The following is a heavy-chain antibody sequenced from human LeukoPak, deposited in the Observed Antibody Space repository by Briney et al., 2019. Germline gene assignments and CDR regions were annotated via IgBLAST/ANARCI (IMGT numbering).Heavy chain of an antibody. CDR1: GFTVSSNY. CDR3: ARGSITGTTDYNWFDP. J-gene: IGHJ5*02. D-gene: IGHD1-7*01. Sequence: PGGSLRLSCAASGFTVSSNYMSWVRQAPGKGLEWVSVIYSGGSTYYADSVKGRFTISRDNSKNTLYLQMNSLRAEDTAVYYCARGSITGTTDYNWFDPWGQGTLVTVSS. CDR2: IYSGGST. V-gene: IGHV3-66*01.